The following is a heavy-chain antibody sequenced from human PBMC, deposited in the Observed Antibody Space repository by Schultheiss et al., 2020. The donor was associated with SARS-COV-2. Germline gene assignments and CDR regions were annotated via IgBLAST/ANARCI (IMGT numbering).Heavy chain of an antibody. CDR1: GLSVSNNY. V-gene: IGHV3-66*01. CDR3: VRDGPAASYGMDV. CDR2: IYSGGNT. J-gene: IGHJ6*02. Sequence: GGSLRLSSAASGLSVSNNYMTWVRQAPGKGLEWVSVIYSGGNTHYADSVRGRFIISRDNSKNTLYLQMTSLRVEDTAMYYCVRDGPAASYGMDVWGQGTTVTVSS. D-gene: IGHD2-2*01.